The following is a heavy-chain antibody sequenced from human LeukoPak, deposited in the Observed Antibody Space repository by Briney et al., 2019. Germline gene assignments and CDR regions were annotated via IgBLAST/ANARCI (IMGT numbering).Heavy chain of an antibody. V-gene: IGHV3-7*01. CDR3: ARERGSGSYHPFDP. J-gene: IGHJ5*02. CDR2: IKQDGSEK. D-gene: IGHD3-10*01. CDR1: GFTFSSYW. Sequence: GGSLRLSCVASGFTFSSYWMSWVRQTPGKGVEWVANIKQDGSEKNYGDSVKGRFTISRDNAKNSLYLQMNSLRVDDTAVYYCARERGSGSYHPFDPWGQGTLATVSS.